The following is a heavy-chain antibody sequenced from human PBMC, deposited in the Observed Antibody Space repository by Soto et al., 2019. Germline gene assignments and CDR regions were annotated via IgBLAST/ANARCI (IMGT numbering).Heavy chain of an antibody. Sequence: GGSLRLSCAASGFSFSSNGMHWVSQAPGKRLERVTVIWNDGSKKYYVDSEKGRFTISRDNAKNSLYLQMNSLRAEDTAVYFCANPRGYYDSSGYPTPDYWGQGTLVTVSS. V-gene: IGHV3-33*06. CDR3: ANPRGYYDSSGYPTPDY. D-gene: IGHD3-22*01. CDR1: GFSFSSNG. J-gene: IGHJ4*02. CDR2: IWNDGSKK.